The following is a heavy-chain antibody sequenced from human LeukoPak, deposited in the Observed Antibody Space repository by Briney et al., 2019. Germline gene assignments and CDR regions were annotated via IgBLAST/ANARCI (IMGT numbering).Heavy chain of an antibody. CDR1: GYTFTGYF. J-gene: IGHJ3*02. CDR3: AKVGTPIDALHI. V-gene: IGHV1-2*02. Sequence: ASVKVSCKASGYTFTGYFMHWVRQAPGQGLEWMGWINPNSGATNYAQKFQGRVTVTRDTSISTVYMELSRLRSDDTAIYYCAKVGTPIDALHIWGQGTMVTVSS. CDR2: INPNSGAT. D-gene: IGHD1-1*01.